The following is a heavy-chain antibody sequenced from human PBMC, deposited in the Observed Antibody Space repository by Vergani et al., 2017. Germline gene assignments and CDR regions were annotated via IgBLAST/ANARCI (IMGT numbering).Heavy chain of an antibody. J-gene: IGHJ4*02. Sequence: EVQLVQSGAEVKKPGESLKISCQISGYSFTNYWIGWVRQMPGKGLEWMGIIHPADSDTRYSPSFQGQVTISVDKSISTAYLQRSRLRASDSAMYYCARLYGRDSSGSKYFDYWGQGTLVTVSS. CDR1: GYSFTNYW. CDR3: ARLYGRDSSGSKYFDY. D-gene: IGHD3-22*01. V-gene: IGHV5-51*01. CDR2: IHPADSDT.